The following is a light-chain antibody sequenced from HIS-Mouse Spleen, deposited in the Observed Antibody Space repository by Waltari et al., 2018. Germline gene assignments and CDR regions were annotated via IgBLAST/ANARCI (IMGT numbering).Light chain of an antibody. Sequence: NFMLTQPHSVSESPGKTVTISCTRSSGSIASNYMQWYQQRPGSAPTTVIYEDNQRPSVVPDRFSGSIDSSSNSASLTISGLKTEDEADYYCQSYDSSNLVFGGGTKLTVL. CDR3: QSYDSSNLV. V-gene: IGLV6-57*04. CDR2: EDN. CDR1: SGSIASNY. J-gene: IGLJ3*02.